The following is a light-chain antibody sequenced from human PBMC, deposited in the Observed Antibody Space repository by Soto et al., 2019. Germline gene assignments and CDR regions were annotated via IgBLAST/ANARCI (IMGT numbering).Light chain of an antibody. CDR1: SSDVGGYNY. Sequence: QSALTQPASVSGSPGQSITISCTGTSSDVGGYNYVSWYQQHPGKAPKLMIYDVNNRPSGVSNRFSGSKSGNTASLTISGLQAEDEADYYCSSYTASSTYAVFGGGTKLTVL. V-gene: IGLV2-14*01. CDR3: SSYTASSTYAV. CDR2: DVN. J-gene: IGLJ2*01.